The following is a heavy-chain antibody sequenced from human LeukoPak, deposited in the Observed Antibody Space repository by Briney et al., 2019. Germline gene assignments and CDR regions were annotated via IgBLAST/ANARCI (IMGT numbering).Heavy chain of an antibody. Sequence: GASVKVSCKASGYTFTGYYMHWVRQAPGQGLEWMGWIYPKSGATKYAQKFQGRVTMTRDTSISTAYMELSRLTSDDTAVYYCGTLLSNGPFDYWGQGSLFTVSS. V-gene: IGHV1-2*02. CDR1: GYTFTGYY. J-gene: IGHJ4*02. CDR3: GTLLSNGPFDY. CDR2: IYPKSGAT.